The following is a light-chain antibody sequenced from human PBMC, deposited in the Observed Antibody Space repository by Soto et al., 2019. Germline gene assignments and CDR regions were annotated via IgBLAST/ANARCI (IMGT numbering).Light chain of an antibody. Sequence: DIQLTQFPSFLSASVGDRVTITCRASQSISSWLAWYQQKPGKAPKLLIYKASSLESGVPSMFSGSGSGTEFTLTISSLLPDDFATDYCQQYNSYSRTFGPETKVDIK. CDR3: QQYNSYSRT. CDR2: KAS. V-gene: IGKV1-5*03. CDR1: QSISSW. J-gene: IGKJ1*01.